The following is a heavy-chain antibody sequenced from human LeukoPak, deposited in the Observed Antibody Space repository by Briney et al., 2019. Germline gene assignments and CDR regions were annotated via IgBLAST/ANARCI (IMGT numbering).Heavy chain of an antibody. CDR3: AVVPAAIRPTFDY. CDR1: GGSLSSSS. Sequence: ETLSLTCTVSGGSLSSSSYYWGWIRQPPGKGLEWVSSISSSNSYTYYADSVKGRFTISRDNAKNSLYLQMNSLRAEDTAVYYCAVVPAAIRPTFDYWGQGTLVTVSS. CDR2: ISSSNSYT. V-gene: IGHV3-21*01. J-gene: IGHJ4*02. D-gene: IGHD2-2*02.